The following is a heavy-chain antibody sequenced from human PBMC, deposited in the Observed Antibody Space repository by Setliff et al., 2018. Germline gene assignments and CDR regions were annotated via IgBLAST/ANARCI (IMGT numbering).Heavy chain of an antibody. CDR2: IYSSGST. CDR1: GGSISSGSYY. Sequence: SETLSLTCTVSGGSISSGSYYWSWIRQPAGKGLEWIGRIYSSGSTDYNRSLKSRLTISVDTSKYQFSLRLSSVTAADTAVYYCARDLRYCSGGTCYSAFDFWGQGTLVTVSS. J-gene: IGHJ4*02. V-gene: IGHV4-61*02. CDR3: ARDLRYCSGGTCYSAFDF. D-gene: IGHD2-15*01.